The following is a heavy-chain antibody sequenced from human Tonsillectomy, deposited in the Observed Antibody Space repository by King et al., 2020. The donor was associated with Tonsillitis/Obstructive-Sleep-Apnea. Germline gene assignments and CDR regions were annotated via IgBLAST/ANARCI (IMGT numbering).Heavy chain of an antibody. Sequence: DVQLVESGGGLVQPGRSLRLSCTASGFTFDDYAMHWVRQAPGKGLEWVSGIDWNSDNIDYAESVKGRFTISRDNAKNSLYLKMNSLRAEDTALYYCEKDRPIFGVVSTGSPFDYWGQGTLVTVSS. CDR1: GFTFDDYA. V-gene: IGHV3-9*01. D-gene: IGHD3-3*01. J-gene: IGHJ4*02. CDR2: IDWNSDNI. CDR3: EKDRPIFGVVSTGSPFDY.